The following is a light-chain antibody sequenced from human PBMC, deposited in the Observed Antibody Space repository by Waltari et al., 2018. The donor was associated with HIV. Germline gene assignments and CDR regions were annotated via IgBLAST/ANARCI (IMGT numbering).Light chain of an antibody. V-gene: IGLV7-46*01. CDR3: LLSYSGGPWV. J-gene: IGLJ3*02. CDR2: DTK. Sequence: QAVVTQEPSLTVSPGDTVTLTCGSSTGAVTSGHYPYWFQQKPGQAPTTVIYDTKNKPSWTPARFSGSVVGDKAALTLSGAQPEDEADYYCLLSYSGGPWVFGGGTKLTVL. CDR1: TGAVTSGHY.